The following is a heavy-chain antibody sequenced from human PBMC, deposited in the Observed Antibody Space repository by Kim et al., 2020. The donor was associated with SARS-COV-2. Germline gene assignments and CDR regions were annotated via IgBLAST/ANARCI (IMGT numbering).Heavy chain of an antibody. J-gene: IGHJ4*02. CDR3: ARERDGVYYDSSGYSY. Sequence: GGSLRLSCAASGFTFSSYSMNWVRQAPGKGREWVSYISSSSSTIYYADSVKGRFTISRDNAKNSLYLQMNSLRDEDTAVYYCARERDGVYYDSSGYSYWGQGTLVTVSS. CDR2: ISSSSSTI. D-gene: IGHD3-22*01. V-gene: IGHV3-48*02. CDR1: GFTFSSYS.